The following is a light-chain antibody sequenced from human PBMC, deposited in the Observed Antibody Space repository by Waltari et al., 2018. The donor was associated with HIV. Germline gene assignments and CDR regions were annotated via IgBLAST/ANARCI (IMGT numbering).Light chain of an antibody. CDR3: STWDYSLSARV. V-gene: IGLV1-36*01. CDR1: GNNIRNYA. Sequence: QSALTQEASVSGTVGQKVTLSCTRNGNNIRNYAVGCDQQSSHGAPKTVMFGNSLPSGIPDRFSGSKSGTTASLTISGLQPEDEADYYCSTWDYSLSARVFGGGTKLTVL. J-gene: IGLJ2*01. CDR2: GNS.